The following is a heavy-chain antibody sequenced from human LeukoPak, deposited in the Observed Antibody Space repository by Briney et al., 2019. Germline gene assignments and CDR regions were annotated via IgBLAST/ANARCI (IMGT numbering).Heavy chain of an antibody. D-gene: IGHD2-2*01. CDR3: ARDLSGCSSTSCSQYYFDY. V-gene: IGHV1-69*13. CDR2: IIPMSNTT. Sequence: SVKVSCKASGGPSSNFAINWVRQAPGQGLEWMGGIIPMSNTTMYAQRFQGRVTIIADESTSTAYMELRSLGSDDTAVYYCARDLSGCSSTSCSQYYFDYWGQGTLVTVSS. J-gene: IGHJ4*02. CDR1: GGPSSNFA.